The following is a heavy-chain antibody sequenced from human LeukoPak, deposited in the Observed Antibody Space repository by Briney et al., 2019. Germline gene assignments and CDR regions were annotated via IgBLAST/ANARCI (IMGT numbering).Heavy chain of an antibody. J-gene: IGHJ4*02. CDR2: INHSGAT. CDR1: GGSFSTFY. D-gene: IGHD6-13*01. V-gene: IGHV4-34*01. Sequence: PSETLSLTCGVSGGSFSTFYWSWIRQPPGKGLEWIGEINHSGATSYNPFLKSRVNISVDTSNNQFSLKLTSVTAADSAVYYCARGFRRGLRSLIHWGQGTLVTVSS. CDR3: ARGFRRGLRSLIH.